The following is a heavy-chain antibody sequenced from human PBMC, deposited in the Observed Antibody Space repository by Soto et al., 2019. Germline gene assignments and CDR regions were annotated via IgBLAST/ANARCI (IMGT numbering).Heavy chain of an antibody. Sequence: QVHLVQSGVEVKTPGASVKVSCQASGYTFFTYDINWVRQAPGQALEWMGWISTYSGDTKYAQKFQSRVTKTTDTSTTTGYLELRSLRSYDTAVYYCARHHGSSTSETWFEPWGQGTLVTVSS. CDR1: GYTFFTYD. D-gene: IGHD3-10*01. J-gene: IGHJ5*02. CDR3: ARHHGSSTSETWFEP. CDR2: ISTYSGDT. V-gene: IGHV1-18*01.